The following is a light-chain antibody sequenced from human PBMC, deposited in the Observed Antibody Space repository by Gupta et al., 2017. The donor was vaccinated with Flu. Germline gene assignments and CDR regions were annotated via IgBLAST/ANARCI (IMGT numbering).Light chain of an antibody. CDR3: QQRSNWPPWLT. J-gene: IGKJ4*01. CDR2: DAS. CDR1: QSVSSY. Sequence: ELVLTQSPATLSLSPGERATLSCRASQSVSSYLAWYQQKPGQAPRLLIYDASNRATGIPARFSGSGAGTDFTLTISSLEPEDFAVYYCQQRSNWPPWLTFGGGTKVEIK. V-gene: IGKV3-11*01.